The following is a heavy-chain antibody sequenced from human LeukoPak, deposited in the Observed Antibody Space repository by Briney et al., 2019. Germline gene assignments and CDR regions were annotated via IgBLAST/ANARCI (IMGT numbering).Heavy chain of an antibody. CDR2: ISAYNGNT. D-gene: IGHD1-26*01. Sequence: ASVKVSCKASGYTFTSYGISWVRQAPGQGLEWMGWISAYNGNTNYAQKLQGRVTMTTDTSTSTAYMELRSLRSDDTAVYYCARDGIVVGDTLYYFDYRGQGTLVTVSS. CDR3: ARDGIVVGDTLYYFDY. V-gene: IGHV1-18*01. J-gene: IGHJ4*02. CDR1: GYTFTSYG.